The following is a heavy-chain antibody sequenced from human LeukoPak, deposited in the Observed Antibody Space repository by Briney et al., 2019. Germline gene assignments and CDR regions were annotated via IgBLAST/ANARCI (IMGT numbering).Heavy chain of an antibody. J-gene: IGHJ4*02. D-gene: IGHD1-1*01. CDR3: ARGTGTTAYFDY. Sequence: GGSLRLSCAASGFTFSDYYMSWVRQAPGKGLEWVSYISGSSGYTKYADSVKGRSTISRDNAKNSLYLQVNSLRAEDTAVYYCARGTGTTAYFDYWGQGTPVTVSS. V-gene: IGHV3-11*06. CDR2: ISGSSGYT. CDR1: GFTFSDYY.